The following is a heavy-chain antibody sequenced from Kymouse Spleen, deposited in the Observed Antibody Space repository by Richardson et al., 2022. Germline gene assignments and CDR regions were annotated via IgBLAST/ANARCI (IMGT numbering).Heavy chain of an antibody. CDR3: ARGETAGTGFDY. CDR1: GFTFSSYS. CDR2: ISSSSSYI. J-gene: IGHJ4*02. Sequence: EVQLVESGGGLVKPGGSLRLSCAASGFTFSSYSMNWVRQAPGKGLEWVSSISSSSSYIYYADSVKGRFTISRDNAKNSLYLQMNSLRAEDTAVYYCARGETAGTGFDYWGQGTLVTVSS. V-gene: IGHV3-21*03. D-gene: IGHD6-13*01.